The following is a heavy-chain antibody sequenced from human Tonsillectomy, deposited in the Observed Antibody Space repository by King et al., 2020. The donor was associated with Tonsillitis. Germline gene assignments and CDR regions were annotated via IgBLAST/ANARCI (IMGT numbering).Heavy chain of an antibody. J-gene: IGHJ3*02. CDR3: AIRTTAARPWDI. V-gene: IGHV1-69-2*01. CDR2: VDGEDGEV. CDR1: TSIFTDYY. D-gene: IGHD2-2*01. Sequence: EPQLVQSGAEVKQPGATVKISCKASTSIFTDYYLHWVRQAPGKGLEWVGLVDGEDGEVKYAETFKGRVTLTADMSTDTSYMELSSLRRDDAAVYYCAIRTTAARPWDIWGQGTLVIVSS.